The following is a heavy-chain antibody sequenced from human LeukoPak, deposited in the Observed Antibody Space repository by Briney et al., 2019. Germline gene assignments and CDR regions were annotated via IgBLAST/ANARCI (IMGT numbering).Heavy chain of an antibody. CDR2: ISSSSSYI. J-gene: IGHJ4*02. CDR1: GFTFSSYS. CDR3: ARSDSSGYYVY. V-gene: IGHV3-21*01. Sequence: PGGSLRLSCAASGFTFSSYSMNRVRQAPGKGLEWVSSISSSSSYIYYADSVKGRFTISRDNAKNSLYLQMNSLRAEDTAVYYCARSDSSGYYVYWGQGTLVTVSS. D-gene: IGHD3-22*01.